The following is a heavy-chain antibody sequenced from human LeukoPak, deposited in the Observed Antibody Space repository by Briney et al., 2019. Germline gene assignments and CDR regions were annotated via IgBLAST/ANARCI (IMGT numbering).Heavy chain of an antibody. Sequence: PGGSLRLSCAASGFTFSSYSMNWVRQAPGKGLEWVSYISSSSSTIYYADSVKGRFTISRDNAKNSLYLQMNSLRAEDTAVYYCAKGRNYYDSSGHHTPFDYWGQGTLVTVSS. CDR1: GFTFSSYS. V-gene: IGHV3-48*01. CDR2: ISSSSSTI. D-gene: IGHD3-22*01. J-gene: IGHJ4*02. CDR3: AKGRNYYDSSGHHTPFDY.